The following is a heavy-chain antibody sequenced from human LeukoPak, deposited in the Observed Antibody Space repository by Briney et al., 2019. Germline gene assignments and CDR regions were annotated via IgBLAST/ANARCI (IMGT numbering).Heavy chain of an antibody. D-gene: IGHD1-26*01. CDR2: MNEDGSIT. Sequence: GGSVRLSCAASGFTFSRYWMHWVRQGRGKELIWVARMNEDGSITNYADSVRGRFTISRDNARNTLYLQMNSLRDEDKALYYCSKDPSGRDDSWGRGTLVTVSS. V-gene: IGHV3-74*01. CDR1: GFTFSRYW. CDR3: SKDPSGRDDS. J-gene: IGHJ4*02.